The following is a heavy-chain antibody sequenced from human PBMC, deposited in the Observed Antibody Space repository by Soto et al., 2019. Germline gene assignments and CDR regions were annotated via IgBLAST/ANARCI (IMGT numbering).Heavy chain of an antibody. CDR3: VRALRHFDWVPH. J-gene: IGHJ4*02. CDR2: MNPNSGNT. D-gene: IGHD3-9*01. CDR1: GYTFTSYD. V-gene: IGHV1-8*01. Sequence: ASVKVSCKASGYTFTSYDINWVRQATGQGLEWMGWMNPNSGNTGYAQKFQGRVTMTRNTSISTAYMELSSLRSEDTAVYYCVRALRHFDWVPHWGQGXLVTVSS.